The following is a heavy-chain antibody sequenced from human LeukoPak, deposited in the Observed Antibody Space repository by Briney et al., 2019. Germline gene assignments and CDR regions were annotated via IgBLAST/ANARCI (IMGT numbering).Heavy chain of an antibody. CDR3: ARIAAAGIVGQDY. J-gene: IGHJ4*02. D-gene: IGHD6-13*01. CDR1: GYTFTGYY. Sequence: ASVKVSCKASGYTFTGYYMHWVRQAPGQGLEWMGWINPNSGGTNYAQKFQGRVTMTRDTSISTAYMELSRLRSDDTAVYYCARIAAAGIVGQDYWGQGTLVTVSS. CDR2: INPNSGGT. V-gene: IGHV1-2*02.